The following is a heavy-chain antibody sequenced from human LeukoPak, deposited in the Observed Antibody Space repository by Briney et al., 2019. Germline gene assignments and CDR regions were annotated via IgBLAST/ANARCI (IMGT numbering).Heavy chain of an antibody. V-gene: IGHV4-34*01. J-gene: IGHJ4*02. CDR1: GGSFSGYY. CDR2: INHSGST. CDR3: ARGPEGRKSGSGSYAN. D-gene: IGHD3-10*01. Sequence: SETLSLTCAVYGGSFSGYYWSWIRQPPGKGLEWIGEINHSGSTNYNPSLKSRVTISVDTSKNQFPLKLSSVTAADTAVYYCARGPEGRKSGSGSYANWGQGTLVTVSS.